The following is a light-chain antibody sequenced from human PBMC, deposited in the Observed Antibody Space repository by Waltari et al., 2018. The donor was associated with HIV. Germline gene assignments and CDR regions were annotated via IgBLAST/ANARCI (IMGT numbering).Light chain of an antibody. V-gene: IGLV2-11*01. CDR1: SSDVGGYNY. J-gene: IGLJ2*01. CDR2: DVS. CDR3: CSYAGSYPV. Sequence: QSALTQPRSVSGSPGQSVTISCTGTSSDVGGYNYVSWYQQHPGKAPKLMIYDVSKRPSGVPDRFSGSKSGNTASLTISGLQSEDEADYYCCSYAGSYPVFGGGPTLPFL.